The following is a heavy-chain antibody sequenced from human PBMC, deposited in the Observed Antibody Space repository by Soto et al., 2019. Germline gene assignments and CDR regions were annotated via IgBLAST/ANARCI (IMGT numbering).Heavy chain of an antibody. Sequence: PGGSLRLSCTVSVFAFNNYGINWVRQAPGKGLERVSSISKSDYTYYSDSVKGRFTISRDNAKNSVSLQMNTLRVEDTAVYYCAREDSIIIPAVSDFWGQGTLVTVSS. CDR2: ISKSDYT. D-gene: IGHD2-2*01. CDR3: AREDSIIIPAVSDF. CDR1: VFAFNNYG. J-gene: IGHJ4*02. V-gene: IGHV3-21*06.